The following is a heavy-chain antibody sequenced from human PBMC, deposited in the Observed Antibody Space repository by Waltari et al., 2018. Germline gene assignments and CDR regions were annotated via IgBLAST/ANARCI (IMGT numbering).Heavy chain of an antibody. V-gene: IGHV3-48*03. CDR3: ARVSGELLYYYYGMDV. Sequence: EVPLVESGGGLLQPGGSLRLSCAASGFPFSSYEMTWVRQAPGKGLEGVSYISSSGSTIYYADSVKGRFTISRDNAKNSLYLQMNSLRAEDTAVYYCARVSGELLYYYYGMDVWGQGTTVTVSS. CDR2: ISSSGSTI. D-gene: IGHD3-10*01. CDR1: GFPFSSYE. J-gene: IGHJ6*02.